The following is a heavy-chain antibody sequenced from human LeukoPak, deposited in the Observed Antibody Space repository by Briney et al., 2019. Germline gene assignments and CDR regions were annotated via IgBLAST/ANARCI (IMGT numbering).Heavy chain of an antibody. V-gene: IGHV4-39*01. Sequence: PSETLSLTCTVSGGSISSNNYYWGWIRQPPGEGLEWIGSIYYSGSTYYNTSLKSRVTISVDTSKNQFSLKLSSVTAADTAVYYCARHYCSSTSCYYYMDVWGKGTTVTISS. CDR3: ARHYCSSTSCYYYMDV. CDR1: GGSISSNNYY. J-gene: IGHJ6*03. CDR2: IYYSGST. D-gene: IGHD2-2*01.